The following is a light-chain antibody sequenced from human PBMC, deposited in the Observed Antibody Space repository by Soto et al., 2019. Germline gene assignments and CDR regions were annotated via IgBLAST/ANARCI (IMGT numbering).Light chain of an antibody. V-gene: IGKV1-39*01. CDR1: QRISNL. Sequence: DIQITQSPSSLFASVGDRVTVTCRASQRISNLLNWYQQKPGKAPKLLIHTASSLQTGVPSRFTGSGSGTDFSLTINSLQPEDFATYYCQQSYTTLWTFGQGTKVDIK. J-gene: IGKJ1*01. CDR3: QQSYTTLWT. CDR2: TAS.